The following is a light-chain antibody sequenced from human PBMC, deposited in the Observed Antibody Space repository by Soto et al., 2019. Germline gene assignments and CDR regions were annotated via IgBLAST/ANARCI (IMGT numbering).Light chain of an antibody. CDR1: SSDVGGYNY. CDR2: EVS. V-gene: IGLV2-8*01. J-gene: IGLJ1*01. CDR3: SSYAGSNYV. Sequence: QSALTQPPSASGSPGQSVTISCTGTSSDVGGYNYVSWYQQHPGKAPKLMIYEVSKRPSGVPDRSSGSKSGNTASLTVSGLQAEDEAAYYCSSYAGSNYVFGTGTKLTVL.